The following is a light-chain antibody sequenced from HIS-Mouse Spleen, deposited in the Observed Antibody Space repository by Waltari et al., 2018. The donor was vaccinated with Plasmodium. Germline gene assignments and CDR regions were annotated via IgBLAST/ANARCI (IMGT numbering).Light chain of an antibody. CDR3: QQFNSYPLT. CDR1: QGISSA. Sequence: AIQLTQSPSSLSASVGDRVTITCRASQGISSALAWYQQKPGKAPKLLSYDASSLESGVTSRFSGSGSGTDFTLTISSLQPEDFATYDCQQFNSYPLTFGGGTKVEIK. J-gene: IGKJ4*01. CDR2: DAS. V-gene: IGKV1-13*02.